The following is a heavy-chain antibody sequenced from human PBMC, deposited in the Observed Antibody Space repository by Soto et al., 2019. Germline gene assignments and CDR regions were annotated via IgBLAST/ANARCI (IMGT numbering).Heavy chain of an antibody. V-gene: IGHV3-7*01. D-gene: IGHD2-15*01. J-gene: IGHJ3*02. Sequence: EVQVVESGGGLAQPGGSLRLSCAASGFTFSNYWMNWVRQAPGKGLEWVASIKRDGSDKYYVDSVKGRFTISRDNAKNSLYLQMNSLRAEDTAVYYCARAQADITLTLYAFDIWGQGTMVTVSS. CDR2: IKRDGSDK. CDR1: GFTFSNYW. CDR3: ARAQADITLTLYAFDI.